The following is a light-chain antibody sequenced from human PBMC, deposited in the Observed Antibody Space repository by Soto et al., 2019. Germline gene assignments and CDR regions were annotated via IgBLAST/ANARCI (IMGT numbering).Light chain of an antibody. Sequence: QSVLTQPPSVSAAPGQKVTISCSGRSSNIERNYVSWYQHHPRTAPNNLIYDNDNRPSEIADRCSAAKSGTSATLGISGLQTGDEADYYCGTWDTGLSVGVFGGGTKLTVL. V-gene: IGLV1-51*01. J-gene: IGLJ3*02. CDR1: SSNIERNY. CDR3: GTWDTGLSVGV. CDR2: DND.